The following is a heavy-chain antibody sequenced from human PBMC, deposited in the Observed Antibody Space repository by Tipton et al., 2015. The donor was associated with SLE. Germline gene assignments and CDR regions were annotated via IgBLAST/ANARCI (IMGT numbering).Heavy chain of an antibody. J-gene: IGHJ5*02. D-gene: IGHD4-11*01. CDR2: ITHSGRT. CDR1: GGSFSGYY. V-gene: IGHV4-34*01. CDR3: ARSGGIWAVTYHWFDP. Sequence: AGLVKPSETLSLTCAVYGGSFSGYYWSWIRQPPGKGLEWIGEITHSGRTNYNPSLKSRLTISVDTSKNQFSLKLSSATAADTALYYCARSGGIWAVTYHWFDPWGHGIMVTVSS.